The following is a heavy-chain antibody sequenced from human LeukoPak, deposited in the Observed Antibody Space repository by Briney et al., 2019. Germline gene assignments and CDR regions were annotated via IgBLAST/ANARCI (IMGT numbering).Heavy chain of an antibody. CDR3: ARDRLVGYCGGDCYSDWFDP. D-gene: IGHD2-21*02. CDR2: ISAYNGIT. V-gene: IGHV1-18*01. CDR1: GYTFTSYG. Sequence: ASVKVSCKASGYTFTSYGISWVRQAPGQGLEWMGWISAYNGITNYAQKLQGRVTMTTDTSTSTAYMELRSLKSDDTAVYYCARDRLVGYCGGDCYSDWFDPWGQGTLVTVSS. J-gene: IGHJ5*02.